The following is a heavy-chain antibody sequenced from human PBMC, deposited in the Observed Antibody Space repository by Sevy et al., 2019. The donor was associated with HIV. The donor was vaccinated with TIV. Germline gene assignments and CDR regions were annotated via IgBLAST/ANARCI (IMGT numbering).Heavy chain of an antibody. Sequence: ASVKVSCKASGYTVTSYYMHWVRQAPGQGLEWMGIINPSGGSTSYAQKFQGRVTMTRDTSTSTVYMELSSLRSEDTAVYYCARDTGVCRGGSCYSPPRYFDYWGQGTLVTVSS. J-gene: IGHJ4*02. V-gene: IGHV1-46*01. CDR2: INPSGGST. CDR1: GYTVTSYY. CDR3: ARDTGVCRGGSCYSPPRYFDY. D-gene: IGHD2-15*01.